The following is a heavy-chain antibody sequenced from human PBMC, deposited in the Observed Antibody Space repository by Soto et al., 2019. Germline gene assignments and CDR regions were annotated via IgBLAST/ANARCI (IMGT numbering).Heavy chain of an antibody. D-gene: IGHD5-12*01. Sequence: SETLSLTCTVSGGSISSYYWSWIRQPPGKGLEWIGYIYYSGSTNYNPSLKSRVTISVDTSKNQFSLKLSSVTAADTAVYYCARRHDSGYDKNWFDPWGQGTLVTVSS. CDR1: GGSISSYY. J-gene: IGHJ5*02. V-gene: IGHV4-59*01. CDR3: ARRHDSGYDKNWFDP. CDR2: IYYSGST.